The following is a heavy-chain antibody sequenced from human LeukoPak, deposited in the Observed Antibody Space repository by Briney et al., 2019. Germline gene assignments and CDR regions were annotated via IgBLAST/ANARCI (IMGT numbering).Heavy chain of an antibody. V-gene: IGHV3-23*01. J-gene: IGHJ3*02. CDR3: AKDLVVVPAAVFYDAFDI. CDR1: GFTVGDAW. Sequence: GESLRLSCAASGFTVGDAWMCWVRQAPGKGLEWVSDISGGGGSTYYADSVRGRFTFSRDNSKNTLYLQMNRQRAEDTAGYYCAKDLVVVPAAVFYDAFDIWGQGTMVTVSS. D-gene: IGHD2-2*01. CDR2: ISGGGGST.